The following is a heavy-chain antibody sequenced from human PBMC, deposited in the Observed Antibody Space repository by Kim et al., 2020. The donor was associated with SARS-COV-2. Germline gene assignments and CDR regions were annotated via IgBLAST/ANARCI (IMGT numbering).Heavy chain of an antibody. CDR1: GFTFSSYW. J-gene: IGHJ4*02. Sequence: GGSLRLSCAASGFTFSSYWMSWVRQAPGKGLEWVANIKQDGSEKYYVDSVKGRFTISRDNAKNSLYLHMNSLRAEDTAVYYCARDQNPRVHFYGYWGQGTLVTVSS. CDR2: IKQDGSEK. V-gene: IGHV3-7*03. D-gene: IGHD1-1*01. CDR3: ARDQNPRVHFYGY.